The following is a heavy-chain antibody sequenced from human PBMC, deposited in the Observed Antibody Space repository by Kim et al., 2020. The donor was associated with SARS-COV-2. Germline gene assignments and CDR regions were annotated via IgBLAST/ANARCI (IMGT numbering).Heavy chain of an antibody. D-gene: IGHD2-15*01. Sequence: GGSLRLSCAVSGFTFSEYDFHWVRQITGKGLEWVSSIGVTGDTYYADYFKGRFTISRESAKNTLYLQMNGLRAGDTAVYLCAREFCSGGICPGWYYLDVWGKGTTVTVSS. CDR1: GFTFSEYD. CDR3: AREFCSGGICPGWYYLDV. J-gene: IGHJ6*03. CDR2: IGVTGDT. V-gene: IGHV3-13*01.